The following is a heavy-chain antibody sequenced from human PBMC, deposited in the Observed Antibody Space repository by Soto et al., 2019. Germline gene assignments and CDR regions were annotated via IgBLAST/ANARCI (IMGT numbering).Heavy chain of an antibody. CDR1: GFTFSSYA. CDR2: ISGSGGST. CDR3: AKDLGQWLAYFDY. J-gene: IGHJ4*02. D-gene: IGHD6-19*01. Sequence: RLSCAASGFTFSSYAMSWVRQAPGKGLEWVSAISGSGGSTYYADSVKGRFTISRDNSKNTLYLQMNSLRAEDTAVYYCAKDLGQWLAYFDYWGQGTLVTVSS. V-gene: IGHV3-23*01.